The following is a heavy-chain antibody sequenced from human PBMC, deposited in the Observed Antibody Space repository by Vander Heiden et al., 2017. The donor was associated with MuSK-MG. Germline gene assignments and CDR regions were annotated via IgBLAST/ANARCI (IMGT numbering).Heavy chain of an antibody. CDR1: GFTFSSYW. CDR3: AGLLSVGASYYYYGMDV. Sequence: EVQLVESGGGLVQPGGSLRLSCAASGFTFSSYWMSWVRQAPGKGLEWVANIKQDGSEKYYVDSVKGRFTISRDNAKNSLYLQMNSLRAEDTAVYYCAGLLSVGASYYYYGMDVWGHGTTVTVSS. D-gene: IGHD1-26*01. J-gene: IGHJ6*02. V-gene: IGHV3-7*01. CDR2: IKQDGSEK.